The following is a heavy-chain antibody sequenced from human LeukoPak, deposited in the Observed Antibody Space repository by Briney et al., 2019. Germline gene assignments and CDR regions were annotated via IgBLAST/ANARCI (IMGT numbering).Heavy chain of an antibody. D-gene: IGHD2-2*02. J-gene: IGHJ4*02. CDR3: ARLGFVVPAVIFDY. CDR1: GFTVSSNY. V-gene: IGHV3-53*01. CDR2: IYIGGST. Sequence: GGSLSLTCAASGFTVSSNYMSWVRQAPGKGLEWVSVIYIGGSTYYADSVKGRFTISRDISKNTLYLQMNSLRAEDTAMYYCARLGFVVPAVIFDYWAQGTLVTVSS.